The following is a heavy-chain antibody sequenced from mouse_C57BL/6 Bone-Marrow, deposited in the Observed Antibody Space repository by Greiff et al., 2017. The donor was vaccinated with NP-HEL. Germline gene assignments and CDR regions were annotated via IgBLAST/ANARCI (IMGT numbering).Heavy chain of an antibody. CDR3: SEDSAVYYCACRNYYGSSWYFDV. CDR2: GQGLEWIG. Sequence: VKLVESGPELARPWASVKISCQAFYTFSRRVPFAIRDTNYWLQWVKQRPGQGLEWIGAIYPGNGDTSYNQKFKGKATLTADKSSSTAYMQLSSLTSEDSAVYYCACRNYYGSSWYFDVWGTGTTVTVSS. CDR1: YTFS. D-gene: IGHD1-1*01. J-gene: IGHJ1*03. V-gene: IGHV1-87*01.